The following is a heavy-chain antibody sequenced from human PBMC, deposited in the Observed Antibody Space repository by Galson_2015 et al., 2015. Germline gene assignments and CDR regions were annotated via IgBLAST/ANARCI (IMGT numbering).Heavy chain of an antibody. D-gene: IGHD1-20*01. CDR3: ARGGGYNWNDDAFDI. V-gene: IGHV1-3*01. Sequence: SVKVPCKASGYTFTSYAMHWVRQAPGQRLEWMGWINAGNGNTKYSQKFQGRVTITRDTFASTAYMELSSLRSEDTAVYYCARGGGYNWNDDAFDIWGQGTMVTVSS. CDR2: INAGNGNT. J-gene: IGHJ3*02. CDR1: GYTFTSYA.